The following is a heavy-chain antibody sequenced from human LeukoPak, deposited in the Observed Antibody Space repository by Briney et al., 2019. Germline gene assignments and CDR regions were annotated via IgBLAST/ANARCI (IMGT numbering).Heavy chain of an antibody. CDR2: INPSGGST. Sequence: ASVKVSCEASGYTFTNFAINWVRQAPGQGLEWMGIINPSGGSTSYAQKFQGRVTMTRDTSMSTVYMELSSLRSEDTAVYYCARDRGLSSSWFNYYYYYGMDVWGQGTTVTVSS. V-gene: IGHV1-46*01. CDR3: ARDRGLSSSWFNYYYYYGMDV. J-gene: IGHJ6*02. D-gene: IGHD6-13*01. CDR1: GYTFTNFA.